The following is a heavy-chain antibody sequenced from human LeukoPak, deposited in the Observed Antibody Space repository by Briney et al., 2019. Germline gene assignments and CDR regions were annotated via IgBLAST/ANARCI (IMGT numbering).Heavy chain of an antibody. CDR3: ARTIDHYYDSSGEIADYGMDV. Sequence: GGSLRLSCAASEFTFSSYGMHWVRQAPGKGLEWVAVIWFDGSNKYYADSVKGRFTISRDNSKNTLYMQMNSLRAEDTAVYYSARTIDHYYDSSGEIADYGMDVWGQGTTVTVSS. V-gene: IGHV3-33*01. D-gene: IGHD3-22*01. CDR1: EFTFSSYG. CDR2: IWFDGSNK. J-gene: IGHJ6*02.